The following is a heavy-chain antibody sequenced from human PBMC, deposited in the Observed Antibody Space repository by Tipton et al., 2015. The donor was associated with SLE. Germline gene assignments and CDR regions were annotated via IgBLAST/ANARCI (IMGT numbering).Heavy chain of an antibody. CDR1: GGSISSSSYY. CDR3: AGGDRFAYYYGLDV. V-gene: IGHV4-39*07. D-gene: IGHD2-21*02. J-gene: IGHJ6*02. Sequence: TLSLTCTVSGGSISSSSYYWGWIRQPPGKGLEWIGSIYYSGNTYYNPSLKSRVTISVDTSKNQFSLNLSSVTAADTAFYYCAGGDRFAYYYGLDVWGQGTTVTVSS. CDR2: IYYSGNT.